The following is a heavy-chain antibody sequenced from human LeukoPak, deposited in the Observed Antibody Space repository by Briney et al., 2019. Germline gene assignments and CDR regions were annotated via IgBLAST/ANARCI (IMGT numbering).Heavy chain of an antibody. D-gene: IGHD4-17*01. J-gene: IGHJ4*02. Sequence: ASVKVSCKASGYTFTNYYIHWVRQAPGQGLEWMGWINPNSGGTNYAQKFQGWVTMTRDTSISTAYMELSRLRSDDTAVYYCARNDYGDYGFFDYWGQGTLVTVSS. CDR1: GYTFTNYY. CDR3: ARNDYGDYGFFDY. CDR2: INPNSGGT. V-gene: IGHV1-2*04.